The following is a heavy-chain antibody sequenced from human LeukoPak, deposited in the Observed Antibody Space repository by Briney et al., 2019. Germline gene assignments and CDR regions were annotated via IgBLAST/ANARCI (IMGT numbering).Heavy chain of an antibody. CDR2: IIPIFGTA. CDR3: ARRRLDTAMVDQDYYYYGMDV. V-gene: IGHV1-69*13. Sequence: GASVKVSCKASGGTFSSYAISWVRQAPGQGLGWMGGIIPIFGTANYAQKFQGRVTITADESTSTAYMELSSLRSEDTAVYYCARRRLDTAMVDQDYYYYGMDVWGQGTTVTVSS. D-gene: IGHD5-18*01. CDR1: GGTFSSYA. J-gene: IGHJ6*02.